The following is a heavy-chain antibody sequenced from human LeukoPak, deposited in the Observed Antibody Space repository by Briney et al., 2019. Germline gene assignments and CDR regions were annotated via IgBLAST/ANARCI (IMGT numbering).Heavy chain of an antibody. D-gene: IGHD2/OR15-2a*01. CDR2: ITGSGDTI. CDR3: ARERTTIVSGTTIGAY. J-gene: IGHJ4*02. CDR1: GFTFSSYE. Sequence: GGSLRLSCSASGFTFSSYEMNWVRQAPGKGLEWISYITGSGDTIYYADSVKGRFTISRDDAKNSLFLQMNSLTADDTAVYYCARERTTIVSGTTIGAYWGQGTLVTVSS. V-gene: IGHV3-48*03.